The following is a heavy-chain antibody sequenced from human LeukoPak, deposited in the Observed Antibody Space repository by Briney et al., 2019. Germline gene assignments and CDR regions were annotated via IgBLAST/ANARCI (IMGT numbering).Heavy chain of an antibody. V-gene: IGHV3-23*01. D-gene: IGHD2-2*01. CDR2: ISGSGGST. J-gene: IGHJ4*02. Sequence: GGSXXLSCAASGFTFSSXAMSWVXQXXGXGXEWVSAISGSGGSTYYADSVKGRFTISRDNSKNTLYLQMNSLRAEDTAVYYCAKGGVPAAFDYWGQGTLVTVSS. CDR3: AKGGVPAAFDY. CDR1: GFTFSSXA.